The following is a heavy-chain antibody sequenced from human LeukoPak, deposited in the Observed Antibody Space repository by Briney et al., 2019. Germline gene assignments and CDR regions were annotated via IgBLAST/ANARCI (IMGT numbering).Heavy chain of an antibody. D-gene: IGHD3-22*01. J-gene: IGHJ4*02. V-gene: IGHV1-8*01. Sequence: ASVKVSCKASGYTFTSYDINWVRQATGQGLEWMGWMNPNSGNTGYAQKFQGRVTMTRNTSISTAYMELSSLRSEDTAVYYCARVAYSYYYDSSGYYIFDCWGQGTLVTVSS. CDR1: GYTFTSYD. CDR3: ARVAYSYYYDSSGYYIFDC. CDR2: MNPNSGNT.